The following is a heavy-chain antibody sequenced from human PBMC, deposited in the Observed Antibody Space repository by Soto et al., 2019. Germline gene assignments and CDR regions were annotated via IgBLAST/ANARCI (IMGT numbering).Heavy chain of an antibody. Sequence: QVQLQQWGAGLLKPSETLSLTCAVYGGSFSGYYWSWIRQPPGKGLEWIGESNHVGNTNYNPSLKSXVTLSXXPSKNQFSLRLSSVTAADTAVYYCARVLIAGVTTDWGQGTLVLVSS. CDR2: SNHVGNT. CDR1: GGSFSGYY. CDR3: ARVLIAGVTTD. J-gene: IGHJ4*02. D-gene: IGHD5-18*01. V-gene: IGHV4-34*01.